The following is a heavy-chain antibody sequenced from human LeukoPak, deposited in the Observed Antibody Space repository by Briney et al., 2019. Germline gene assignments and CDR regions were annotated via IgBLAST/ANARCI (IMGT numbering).Heavy chain of an antibody. CDR3: ARVDSSGYYFDY. Sequence: ASVKVSCTASGGTFSSYAISWVRRAPGQGLEWMGGIIPIFGTANYAQKFQGRVTITADESTGTAYMELSSLRSEDTAVYYCARVDSSGYYFDYWGQGTLVTVSS. V-gene: IGHV1-69*13. CDR2: IIPIFGTA. CDR1: GGTFSSYA. D-gene: IGHD3-22*01. J-gene: IGHJ4*02.